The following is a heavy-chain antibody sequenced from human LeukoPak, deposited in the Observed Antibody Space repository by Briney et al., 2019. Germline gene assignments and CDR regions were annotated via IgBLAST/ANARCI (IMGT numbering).Heavy chain of an antibody. CDR2: VSGTSEYI. CDR1: GFSFSTYS. D-gene: IGHD6-19*01. Sequence: GGSLRLSCAASGFSFSTYSMIWVRQAPGKGLEWVSSVSGTSEYIYYADSVRGRFTISRDNAKNTVYLQMNCLRAEDTAVYYCARWYSSGWYSDYWGQGTLVTVSS. V-gene: IGHV3-21*06. J-gene: IGHJ4*02. CDR3: ARWYSSGWYSDY.